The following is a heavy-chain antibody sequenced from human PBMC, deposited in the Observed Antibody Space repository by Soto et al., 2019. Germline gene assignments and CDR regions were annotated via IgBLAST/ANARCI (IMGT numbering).Heavy chain of an antibody. Sequence: QVQLQESGPGLVKPSETLSLTCTVSGGSISSYYWSWIRQPPGKGLEWIGYIYYSGSTNYNPSLKSRVTISVDTSKNQCSLKLSSVTAADTAVYYCARVWGSGSYLDYWGQGTLVTVSS. V-gene: IGHV4-59*01. CDR3: ARVWGSGSYLDY. CDR2: IYYSGST. CDR1: GGSISSYY. J-gene: IGHJ4*02. D-gene: IGHD3-10*01.